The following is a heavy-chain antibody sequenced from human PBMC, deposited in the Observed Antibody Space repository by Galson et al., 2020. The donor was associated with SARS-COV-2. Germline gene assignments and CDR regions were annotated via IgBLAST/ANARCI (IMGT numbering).Heavy chain of an antibody. D-gene: IGHD2-21*01. V-gene: IGHV2-5*02. CDR2: IYWDDDK. CDR3: ANTRGACPSFDY. J-gene: IGHJ4*02. Sequence: KMSGPTLVKPTQTLTLTCTFSGFSLSTSGVGVGWIRQPPGKALEWLALIYWDDDKPYSPSLKSRLTITKDTSKNQVVLTMTNMDPVDTATYYCANTRGACPSFDYWGQGTLVTVSS. CDR1: GFSLSTSGVG.